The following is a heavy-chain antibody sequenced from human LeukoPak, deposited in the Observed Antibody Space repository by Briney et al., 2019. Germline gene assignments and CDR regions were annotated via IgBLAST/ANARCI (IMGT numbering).Heavy chain of an antibody. D-gene: IGHD3-9*01. CDR3: ARPDDILTGSPLDYYGMDV. J-gene: IGHJ6*02. V-gene: IGHV5-10-1*01. CDR2: IDPSDSYT. Sequence: GESLKISCKGSGYSFTSYWISWVRQMPGKGLEWMGRIDPSDSYTNYSPSFQGHVTISADKSISTAYLQWSSLKASDTAMCYCARPDDILTGSPLDYYGMDVWGQGTTVTVSS. CDR1: GYSFTSYW.